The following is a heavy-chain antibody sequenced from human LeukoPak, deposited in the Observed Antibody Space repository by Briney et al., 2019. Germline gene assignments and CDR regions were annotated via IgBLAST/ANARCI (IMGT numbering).Heavy chain of an antibody. CDR3: ARDGVVVDKGAMDV. Sequence: PSETLSLTCGVSGGSMSYYYWSWIRQAPGMGLEWIGYIHYSGSTTYNPSLKSRVTMSVDTSKNEFSLKLRSVTAADTAVYFCARDGVVVDKGAMDVWGQGTTVIVSS. CDR2: IHYSGST. CDR1: GGSMSYYY. J-gene: IGHJ6*02. V-gene: IGHV4-59*01. D-gene: IGHD2-15*01.